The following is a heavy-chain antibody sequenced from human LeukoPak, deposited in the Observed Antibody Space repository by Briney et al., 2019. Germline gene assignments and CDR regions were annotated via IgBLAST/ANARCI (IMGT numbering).Heavy chain of an antibody. V-gene: IGHV1-69*04. CDR1: GGTFSSYA. CDR2: IIPILGIA. Sequence: GASVTVSCKASGGTFSSYAISWVRQAPGQGLEWMGRIIPILGIANYAQKFQGRVTITADKSTSTAYMELSSLRSEDTAVYYCARVGFGELSRSGWFDPWGQGTLVTVSS. D-gene: IGHD3-10*01. CDR3: ARVGFGELSRSGWFDP. J-gene: IGHJ5*02.